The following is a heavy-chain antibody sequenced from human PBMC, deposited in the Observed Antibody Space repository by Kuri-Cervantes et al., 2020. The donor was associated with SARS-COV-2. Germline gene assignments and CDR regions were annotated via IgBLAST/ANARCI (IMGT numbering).Heavy chain of an antibody. CDR3: ARRSSGWFSLFVWFDP. J-gene: IGHJ5*02. Sequence: GSLRLSCTVSGGSISSSSYYWGWIRQPPGKGLEWIGYIYYSGSTNYNPSLKSRVTISVDTSKNQFSLKLSSVTAADTAVYYCARRSSGWFSLFVWFDPWGQGTLVTVSS. CDR2: IYYSGST. V-gene: IGHV4-61*05. D-gene: IGHD6-19*01. CDR1: GGSISSSSYY.